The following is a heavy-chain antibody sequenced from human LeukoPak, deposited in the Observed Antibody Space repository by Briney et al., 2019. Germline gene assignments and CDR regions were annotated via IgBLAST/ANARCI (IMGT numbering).Heavy chain of an antibody. Sequence: GRSLRLSCAASGFTFSSYAMRWVRQAPGKGLEWVAVISYDGSNKYYADSVKGRFTISRDNSKNTLYLQMNSLRAEDTAVYYCAMPDSWYSSGWSTRGYFDYWGQGTLVTVSS. CDR2: ISYDGSNK. V-gene: IGHV3-30-3*01. J-gene: IGHJ4*02. CDR3: AMPDSWYSSGWSTRGYFDY. CDR1: GFTFSSYA. D-gene: IGHD6-19*01.